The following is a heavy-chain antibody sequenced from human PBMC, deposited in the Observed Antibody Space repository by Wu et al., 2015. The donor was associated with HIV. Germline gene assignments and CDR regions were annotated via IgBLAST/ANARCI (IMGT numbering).Heavy chain of an antibody. J-gene: IGHJ5*02. D-gene: IGHD3-9*01. V-gene: IGHV1-2*02. CDR1: GYTFTAYN. Sequence: QVQLVQSGAEMKKPGASVKVSCTASGYTFTAYNVHWVRQVPGQGLEWMGNINANSGRTKYAENFQGRVAMTRDTSVNTVYMELKTLRYDDTTVHFCARGDRFYDILTGYSKNWFDPWGQGTLVSVSS. CDR3: ARGDRFYDILTGYSKNWFDP. CDR2: INANSGRT.